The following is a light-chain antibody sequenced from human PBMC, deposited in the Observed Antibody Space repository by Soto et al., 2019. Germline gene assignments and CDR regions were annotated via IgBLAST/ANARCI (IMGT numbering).Light chain of an antibody. CDR3: QSYASSLHNYV. CDR2: GDN. Sequence: QSVLTQPPSVSGAPGQRVSISCTGSTSNIGAPYDVHWYQHLPGTAPKLLIYGDNNRPSGVPDRFSGSKSGTSASLAITRLQAEDEADHYRQSYASSLHNYVFGTGTKVTIL. CDR1: TSNIGAPYD. V-gene: IGLV1-40*01. J-gene: IGLJ1*01.